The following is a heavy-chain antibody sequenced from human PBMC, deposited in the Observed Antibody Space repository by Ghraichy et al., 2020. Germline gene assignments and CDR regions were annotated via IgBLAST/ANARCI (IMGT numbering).Heavy chain of an antibody. CDR1: GFTFSDYW. CDR3: ARVGYCSGVGCQGRDWFDP. Sequence: GESLNISCAASGFTFSDYWMTWVRQAPGKGLECVANIRGDGSEKNYVDSVKGRFTISRDDAKNLLYLQMNSLRAEDTAVYYCARVGYCSGVGCQGRDWFDPWGQGTLVTVSS. D-gene: IGHD2-15*01. CDR2: IRGDGSEK. J-gene: IGHJ5*02. V-gene: IGHV3-7*04.